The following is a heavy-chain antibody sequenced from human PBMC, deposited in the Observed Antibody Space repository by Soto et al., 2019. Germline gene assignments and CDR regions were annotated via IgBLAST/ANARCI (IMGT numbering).Heavy chain of an antibody. CDR1: GFTFSSYA. CDR2: ISHDGVNK. Sequence: GGSLRLSCAASGFTFSSYAMNWVRQAPGKGLEWVALISHDGVNKYYADSVRGRFTISRDSSTNTLYLQMNSLRAADTAVYYCGRCTSTSCHLGSDYWGQGTLVTVSS. D-gene: IGHD2-2*01. CDR3: GRCTSTSCHLGSDY. V-gene: IGHV3-30-3*01. J-gene: IGHJ4*02.